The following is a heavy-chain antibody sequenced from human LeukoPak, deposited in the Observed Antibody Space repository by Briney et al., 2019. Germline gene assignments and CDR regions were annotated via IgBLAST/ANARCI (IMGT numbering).Heavy chain of an antibody. V-gene: IGHV3-7*01. CDR2: IKQGGSEK. J-gene: IGHJ4*02. D-gene: IGHD2-15*01. Sequence: GGSLRLSCAASGFTFSSYWMSWVRQAPGKGLEWVANIKQGGSEKYYVDSVKGRFTISRDNAKNSLYLQMNSLRAEDAAVYYCARVSIVVVVAALWDYWGQGTLVTVSS. CDR3: ARVSIVVVVAALWDY. CDR1: GFTFSSYW.